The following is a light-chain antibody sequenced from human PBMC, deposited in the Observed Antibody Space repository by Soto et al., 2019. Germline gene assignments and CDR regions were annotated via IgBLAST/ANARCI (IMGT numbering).Light chain of an antibody. CDR1: QSVSRNS. CDR3: QQYDNSPLT. J-gene: IGKJ4*01. CDR2: ATS. Sequence: EIVLTQSPGTLSLSPGERGSLSCRATQSVSRNSVAWYQFKHGQAPRLLIYATSTRATDILDRFSGSGSGADFTLTISRVEPEDSAVYFCQQYDNSPLTFGGGSKVEIK. V-gene: IGKV3-20*01.